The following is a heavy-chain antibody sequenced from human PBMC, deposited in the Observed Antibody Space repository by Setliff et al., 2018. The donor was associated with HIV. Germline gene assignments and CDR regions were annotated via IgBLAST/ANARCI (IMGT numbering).Heavy chain of an antibody. CDR2: INHSGRT. CDR3: VRVSCSSWYSIPRNYYYSMDV. V-gene: IGHV4-34*01. D-gene: IGHD6-13*01. Sequence: SETLSLTCAVYGGSFSGYCWSWIRQPPGKGLEWIGEINHSGRTKYNQSLKSRVTTSVDTSKNQFSLRLSSVTAADTAVYYCVRVSCSSWYSIPRNYYYSMDVWGEGTTVTVSS. J-gene: IGHJ6*03. CDR1: GGSFSGYC.